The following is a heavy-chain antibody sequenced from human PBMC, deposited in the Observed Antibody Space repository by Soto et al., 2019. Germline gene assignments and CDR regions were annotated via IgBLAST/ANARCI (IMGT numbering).Heavy chain of an antibody. J-gene: IGHJ4*02. Sequence: GGSLRLSCAASGFTFSSYAMSWVRQAPGKGLEWVSAISGSGGSTYYADSVKGRFTISRDNSKNTLYLQMNSLRAEDTAVYYCAKGGSSGYYDLYYFDYWGQGTLVTVSS. CDR1: GFTFSSYA. CDR3: AKGGSSGYYDLYYFDY. D-gene: IGHD3-22*01. CDR2: ISGSGGST. V-gene: IGHV3-23*01.